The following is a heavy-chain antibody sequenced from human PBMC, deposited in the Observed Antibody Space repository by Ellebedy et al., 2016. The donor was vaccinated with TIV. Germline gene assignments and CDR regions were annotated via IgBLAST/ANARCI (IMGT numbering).Heavy chain of an antibody. D-gene: IGHD3-10*01. V-gene: IGHV3-9*01. CDR3: AKDDVTSYPSSFDY. CDR1: GFIFGDYA. J-gene: IGHJ4*02. CDR2: ISRNSDSI. Sequence: PGGSLRLSCAASGFIFGDYAMHWVRQAPGKGLEWVSGISRNSDSIGYADSVKGRFTISRDNAQNSLYLQMNSLRAEDTAFYYCAKDDVTSYPSSFDYWGQGTLVTVSS.